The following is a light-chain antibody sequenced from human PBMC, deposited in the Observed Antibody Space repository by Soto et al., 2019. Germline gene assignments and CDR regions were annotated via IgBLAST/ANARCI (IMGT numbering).Light chain of an antibody. Sequence: QSVLTQPASVSGSPGQSITISGTGTSNDVGGFNYVSWFQQHAGKAPKLIISEVSYRPSGVSHRFSGSKSGNTASLTISGLQAEDEADYYCNSYTSYTSDVVGTGTKVTVL. V-gene: IGLV2-14*01. CDR1: SNDVGGFNY. CDR2: EVS. CDR3: NSYTSYTSDV. J-gene: IGLJ1*01.